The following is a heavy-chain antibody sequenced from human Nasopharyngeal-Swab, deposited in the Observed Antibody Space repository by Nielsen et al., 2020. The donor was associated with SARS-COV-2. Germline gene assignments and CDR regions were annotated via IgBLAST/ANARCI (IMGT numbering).Heavy chain of an antibody. CDR3: ASPVEMSTT. J-gene: IGHJ5*02. D-gene: IGHD5-24*01. CDR2: IIPILGIP. Sequence: WVRQAPGQGLEWMGRIIPILGIPNYAQKFQGRLTITADTSTTTAYMELSSLRPEDTAVYYCASPVEMSTTWGQGTLVTVSS. V-gene: IGHV1-69*02.